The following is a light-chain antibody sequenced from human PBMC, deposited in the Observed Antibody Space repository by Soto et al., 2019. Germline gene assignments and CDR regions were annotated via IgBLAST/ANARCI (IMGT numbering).Light chain of an antibody. CDR2: AAS. CDR3: LQHDSFPYT. V-gene: IGKV1-17*01. J-gene: IGKJ2*01. CDR1: QDVRSD. Sequence: DIQMTQSPSSLSASVGHTVTITCLASQDVRSDLGWYQHKPGKAPKRLIYAASRLQGGVPSRFSGSGSGTEFTLTIGSLQPEDSATYYCLQHDSFPYTFGQGTRLEI.